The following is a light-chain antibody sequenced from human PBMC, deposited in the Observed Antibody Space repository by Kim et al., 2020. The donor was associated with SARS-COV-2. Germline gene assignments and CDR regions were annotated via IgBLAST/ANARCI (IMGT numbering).Light chain of an antibody. CDR3: QAWDSSTDVV. CDR1: KMGNKY. Sequence: SPGQTASIPCSGDKMGNKYTCWYQKKPGQSPVLVIYQDSKRPPGIPERFSGSNSGNTATLTISGTQAMDEADYYCQAWDSSTDVVFGGGTQLTVL. J-gene: IGLJ2*01. V-gene: IGLV3-1*01. CDR2: QDS.